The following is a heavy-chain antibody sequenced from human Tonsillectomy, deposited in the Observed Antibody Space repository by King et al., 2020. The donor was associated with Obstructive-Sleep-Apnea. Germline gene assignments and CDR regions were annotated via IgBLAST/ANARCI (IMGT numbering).Heavy chain of an antibody. CDR1: GFSLTNGHY. CDR2: MYHSGTT. D-gene: IGHD3-3*01. V-gene: IGHV4-38-2*02. Sequence: VQLQESGPGLVKPSETLSLTCNVSGFSLTNGHYWGWIRQPPGKGLEWIATMYHSGTTFHNSSLASRVTISVDTSRNHFSLSLNFVTAADTAVYFCARGIRYDFWSGTWFDAWGQGTLVTVSS. J-gene: IGHJ5*02. CDR3: ARGIRYDFWSGTWFDA.